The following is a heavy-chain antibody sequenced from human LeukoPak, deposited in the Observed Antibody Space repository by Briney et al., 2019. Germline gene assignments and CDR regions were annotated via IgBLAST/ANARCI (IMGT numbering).Heavy chain of an antibody. CDR1: GGSISSYY. J-gene: IGHJ3*02. V-gene: IGHV4-4*07. D-gene: IGHD5-18*01. Sequence: PSETLSLTCTVSGGSISSYYWSWIRQPAGKGLEWIGRIYTSGSTNYNPSLKSRVTISVDTSKNQFSLKLGSVTAADTAVYYCAREEIQLWSPDAFDIWGQGTMVTVSS. CDR3: AREEIQLWSPDAFDI. CDR2: IYTSGST.